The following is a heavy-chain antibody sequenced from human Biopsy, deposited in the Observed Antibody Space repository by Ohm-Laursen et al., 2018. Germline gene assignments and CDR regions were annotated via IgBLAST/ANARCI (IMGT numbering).Heavy chain of an antibody. J-gene: IGHJ4*02. CDR2: INTYNGNT. V-gene: IGHV1-18*01. Sequence: ASVKVSCKVSGYTFTSYGISWVRQAPGQGLEWMGWINTYNGNTNYAQNLQGRVTMTTDTSTSTAYMELRSLRSDDPAVYYCARERGGYKRTDYWGQGTLVTVSS. CDR3: ARERGGYKRTDY. CDR1: GYTFTSYG. D-gene: IGHD5-24*01.